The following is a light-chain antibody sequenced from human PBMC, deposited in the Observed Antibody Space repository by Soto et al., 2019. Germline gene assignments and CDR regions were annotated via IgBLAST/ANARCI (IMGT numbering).Light chain of an antibody. CDR1: QGIKNW. Sequence: DIQMTQSPSYVSASVGDRVTITCRASQGIKNWLAWYQQKPGKAPNLLIYTGSSLQSGVPSRFSGSGSGTDFTLTISSLQPEDFATYYCQHFKSFPITFGRGTRLEIK. J-gene: IGKJ5*01. CDR3: QHFKSFPIT. CDR2: TGS. V-gene: IGKV1-12*01.